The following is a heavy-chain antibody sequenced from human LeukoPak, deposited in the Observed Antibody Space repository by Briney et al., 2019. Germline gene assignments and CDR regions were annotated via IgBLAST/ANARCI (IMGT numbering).Heavy chain of an antibody. Sequence: GASVKVSCKASGGTFSSYAISWVRQAPGQGLEWMGRIIPILGIANYAQKFQGRVTITADKSTSTAYMELSSLRPEDTAVYYCARAPIAAAGINWFDPWGQGTLVTVSS. CDR3: ARAPIAAAGINWFDP. V-gene: IGHV1-69*04. D-gene: IGHD6-13*01. CDR2: IIPILGIA. CDR1: GGTFSSYA. J-gene: IGHJ5*02.